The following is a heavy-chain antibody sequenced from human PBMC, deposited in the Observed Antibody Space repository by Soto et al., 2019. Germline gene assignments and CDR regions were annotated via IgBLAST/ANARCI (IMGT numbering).Heavy chain of an antibody. Sequence: SETLSLTCTVSGGSISSYYWSWIRQPPGKGLEWIGYIYYSGSTNYNPSLKSRVTISVDTSKNQFSLKLSSVTAADTAVYYCARLPLTVAGTDYYDYMDVWGKGTTVTVSS. V-gene: IGHV4-59*08. CDR3: ARLPLTVAGTDYYDYMDV. J-gene: IGHJ6*03. CDR1: GGSISSYY. D-gene: IGHD6-19*01. CDR2: IYYSGST.